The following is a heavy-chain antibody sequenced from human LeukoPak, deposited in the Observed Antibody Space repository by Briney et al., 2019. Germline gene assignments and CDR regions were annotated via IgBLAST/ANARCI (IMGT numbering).Heavy chain of an antibody. CDR3: ARQSGSYFFDY. CDR2: IYYSGST. D-gene: IGHD1-26*01. V-gene: IGHV4-31*03. CDR1: GGSLSSGSYS. J-gene: IGHJ4*02. Sequence: SETLSLTCTVSGGSLSSGSYSWGWLRQPPGKGLEWIGYIYYSGSTYYNPSLKSRVTISVDTSKNQFSLKLSSVTAADTAVYYCARQSGSYFFDYWGQGTLVTVSS.